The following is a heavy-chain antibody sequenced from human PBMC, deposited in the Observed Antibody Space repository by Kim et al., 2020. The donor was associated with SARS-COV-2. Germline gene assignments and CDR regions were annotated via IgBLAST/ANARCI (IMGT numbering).Heavy chain of an antibody. V-gene: IGHV3-7*01. J-gene: IGHJ4*02. CDR3: ARWIDY. Sequence: QDGSEKYYVDSVKGRFTISRDNAKNSLYLQMNSLRAEDTAVYYCARWIDYWGQGTLVTVSS. CDR2: QDGSEK.